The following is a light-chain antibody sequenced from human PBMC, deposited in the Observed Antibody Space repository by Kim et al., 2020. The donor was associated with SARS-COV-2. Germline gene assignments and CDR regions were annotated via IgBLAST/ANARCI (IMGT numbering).Light chain of an antibody. CDR2: GRN. V-gene: IGLV3-19*01. CDR3: QSRDSGGNVV. Sequence: SSELTQDPAVSVALGQTVRITCQGDSLRSYYATWYQQKPRQAPVLVIYGRNNRPSGIPDRFSGSASGNTASLTISGAQAEDEADFYCQSRDSGGNVVFGGGTKLIVL. J-gene: IGLJ2*01. CDR1: SLRSYY.